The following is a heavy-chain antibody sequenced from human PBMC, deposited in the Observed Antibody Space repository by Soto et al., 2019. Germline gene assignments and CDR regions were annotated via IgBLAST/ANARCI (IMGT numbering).Heavy chain of an antibody. D-gene: IGHD2-2*01. CDR3: ASQYCSSTSCYRIAARPYYYYYGMDV. J-gene: IGHJ6*02. CDR1: GYTFTSYD. CDR2: MNPNSGNT. Sequence: ASVKVSCKASGYTFTSYDINWVRQATGQGLEWMGWMNPNSGNTGYAQKFQGRVTMTRNTSISTAYKELSSLRSEDTAVYYCASQYCSSTSCYRIAARPYYYYYGMDVWGQGTTVTVSS. V-gene: IGHV1-8*01.